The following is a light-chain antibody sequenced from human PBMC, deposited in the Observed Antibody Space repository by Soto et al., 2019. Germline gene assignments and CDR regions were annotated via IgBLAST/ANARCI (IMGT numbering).Light chain of an antibody. V-gene: IGKV3-20*01. CDR2: EAS. CDR3: QQFRASPIYT. J-gene: IGKJ2*01. CDR1: QSVSSNF. Sequence: EVVLTQSPATLSLSPGERATLSCRASQSVSSNFLAWYQQRPGQAPSLLISEASARAPGTPDRFSGSGSGTAFTHTISSLERENFAVYFSQQFRASPIYTFGQGTKLEIK.